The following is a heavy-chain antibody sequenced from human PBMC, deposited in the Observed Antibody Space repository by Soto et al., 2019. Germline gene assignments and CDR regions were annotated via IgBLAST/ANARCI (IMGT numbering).Heavy chain of an antibody. CDR1: CGSIKVGVNY. D-gene: IGHD5-12*01. J-gene: IGHJ4*02. V-gene: IGHV4-39*01. CDR3: ARLAYSHYST. CDR2: IYYSGTT. Sequence: PSETLSLTCTVSCGSIKVGVNYWCWIRQPPGKGLEWVATIYYSGTTYYNPSLKSRLTISLDTSRNQFSRDLTSVTAADTAVYYCARLAYSHYSTWGQGTLVTGSS.